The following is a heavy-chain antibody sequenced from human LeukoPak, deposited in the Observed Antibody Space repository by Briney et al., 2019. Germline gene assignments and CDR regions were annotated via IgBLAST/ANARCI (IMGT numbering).Heavy chain of an antibody. V-gene: IGHV3-30-3*01. CDR3: ARGPTGYSYGLMGDAFDI. J-gene: IGHJ3*02. Sequence: GGSLRLPCAASGFTFSSYAMHWVRQAPGKGLEWVAVISYDGSNKYYADSVKGRFTISRDNSKNTLYLQMNSLRAEDTAVYYCARGPTGYSYGLMGDAFDIWGQGTMVTVSS. CDR1: GFTFSSYA. D-gene: IGHD5-18*01. CDR2: ISYDGSNK.